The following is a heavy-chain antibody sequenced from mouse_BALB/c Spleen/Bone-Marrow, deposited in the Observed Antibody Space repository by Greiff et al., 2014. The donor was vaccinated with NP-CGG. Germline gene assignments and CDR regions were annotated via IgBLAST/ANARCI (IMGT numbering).Heavy chain of an antibody. V-gene: IGHV5-6-3*01. Sequence: VQLKESGGGLVQPGGSLKLSCAAPGFTFSSYGMSWVRQTPDKRLELVATINSNGGSTYYPDSVKGRFTISRDNAKNTLYLQMSSLKSEDTAMYYCARDYYGSSDYWGQGTTLTVSS. CDR1: GFTFSSYG. CDR3: ARDYYGSSDY. D-gene: IGHD1-1*01. CDR2: INSNGGST. J-gene: IGHJ2*01.